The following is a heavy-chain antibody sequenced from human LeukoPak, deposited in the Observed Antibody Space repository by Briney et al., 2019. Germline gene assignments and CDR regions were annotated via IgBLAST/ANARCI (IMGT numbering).Heavy chain of an antibody. J-gene: IGHJ5*02. CDR1: GFTFSRSW. V-gene: IGHV3-7*04. Sequence: GGSLRLSCAASGFTFSRSWMTWVRQAPGKGLEWVASINEDGSEIHYVDSVKGRFTISRDNAKDSLYLQMNSLTAEDTAMYYCVRAYHPGGWFDPWGQGTLVTVSS. D-gene: IGHD2-21*01. CDR2: INEDGSEI. CDR3: VRAYHPGGWFDP.